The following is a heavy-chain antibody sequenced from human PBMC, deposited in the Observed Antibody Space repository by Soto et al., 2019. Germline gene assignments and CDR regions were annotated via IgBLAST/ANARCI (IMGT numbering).Heavy chain of an antibody. D-gene: IGHD3-16*01. CDR2: SSAYNGNT. CDR3: ARGGTPIDS. V-gene: IGHV1-18*01. J-gene: IGHJ4*02. Sequence: QVQLVQSGAEVKKPGASVKVSCKASGYTFTNFGISWVRQAPGQGLEWMGWSSAYNGNTNYAQNFQGRVTMTTDTYTSTASMELRSLRSGDTAVYYCARGGTPIDSWGQGTLVTVSS. CDR1: GYTFTNFG.